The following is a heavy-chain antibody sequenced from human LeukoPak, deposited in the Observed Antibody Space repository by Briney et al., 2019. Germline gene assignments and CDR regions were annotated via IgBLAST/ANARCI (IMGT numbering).Heavy chain of an antibody. V-gene: IGHV4-34*01. CDR2: INHSGST. CDR1: GGSFSGYY. D-gene: IGHD2-8*01. J-gene: IGHJ4*01. CDR3: ASVPYCTNGVCSIDY. Sequence: SETLSLTCAVYGGSFSGYYWSWIRQPPGKGLEWIGEINHSGSTNYNPSLKSRVTISVDTSKNQFSLKLSSVTAADTAVYYCASVPYCTNGVCSIDYWGQEPWSPSPQ.